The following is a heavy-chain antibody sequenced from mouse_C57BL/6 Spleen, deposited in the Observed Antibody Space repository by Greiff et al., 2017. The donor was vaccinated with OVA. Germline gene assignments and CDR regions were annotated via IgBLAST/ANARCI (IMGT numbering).Heavy chain of an antibody. V-gene: IGHV1-18*01. Sequence: EVQLQQSGPELVKPGASVKIPCKASGYTFTDYNMDWVKQSHGKSLEWIGDINPNNGGTIYNQKFKGKATLTVDKSSSTAYMELRSLTSEDTAVYYCARCGYDGDWYFDVWGTGTTVTVSS. CDR2: INPNNGGT. CDR1: GYTFTDYN. J-gene: IGHJ1*03. D-gene: IGHD2-2*01. CDR3: ARCGYDGDWYFDV.